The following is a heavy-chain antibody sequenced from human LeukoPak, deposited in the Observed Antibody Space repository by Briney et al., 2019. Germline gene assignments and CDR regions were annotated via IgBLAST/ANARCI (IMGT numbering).Heavy chain of an antibody. Sequence: GGSLRLFCAASGFTFNSYAMQWGRQAPGKGLEGVADISYEGSNKYYADAVKGRVNISRDNYKNRLHLEMNRLRGEDTAVYYCARVTSTLRYFDWFLYWGQGTLVTVSS. J-gene: IGHJ4*02. V-gene: IGHV3-30*04. CDR3: ARVTSTLRYFDWFLY. D-gene: IGHD3-9*01. CDR2: ISYEGSNK. CDR1: GFTFNSYA.